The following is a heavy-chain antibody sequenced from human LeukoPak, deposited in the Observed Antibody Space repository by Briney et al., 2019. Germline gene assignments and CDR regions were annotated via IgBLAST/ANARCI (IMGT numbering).Heavy chain of an antibody. D-gene: IGHD3-3*01. CDR2: INPSGGST. V-gene: IGHV1-46*01. Sequence: ASVKVSCKASGYTFTSYYMHWVRQAPEQGLEWMGIINPSGGSTNYAQKFQGRVTMTRDTSTSTVYMELSSLRSEDTAVYYCARRAGIFGRSNLNWFDPWGQGTLVTVSS. CDR3: ARRAGIFGRSNLNWFDP. CDR1: GYTFTSYY. J-gene: IGHJ5*02.